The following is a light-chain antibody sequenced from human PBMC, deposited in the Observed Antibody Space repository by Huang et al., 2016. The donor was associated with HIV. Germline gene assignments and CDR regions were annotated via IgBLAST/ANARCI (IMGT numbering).Light chain of an antibody. CDR3: QQYTSWPRT. Sequence: DIVMTQSPATLSVSPGERATLSCRASQRVSSYLAWYQQEPGQSPMLLIYDSSTRATGIPARFTGSESGTEFTLTISSLQSEDFAVYYCQQYTSWPRTFGQGTKVEIK. V-gene: IGKV3-15*01. CDR1: QRVSSY. CDR2: DSS. J-gene: IGKJ1*01.